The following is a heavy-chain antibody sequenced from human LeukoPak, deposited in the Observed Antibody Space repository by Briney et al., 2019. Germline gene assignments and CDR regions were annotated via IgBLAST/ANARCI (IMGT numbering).Heavy chain of an antibody. CDR1: GGSFSGYY. CDR3: AIRSHYCSSSGISY. CDR2: IYHRVST. Sequence: MSSETLSLTCAVYGGSFSGYYWSWIRQPPGKVLEWIGEIYHRVSTNYNPSLKSRVAISVDTSTNQFSLKLSSVTAADTAVYYCAIRSHYCSSSGISYWGQGTLVTVSS. J-gene: IGHJ4*02. D-gene: IGHD6-6*01. V-gene: IGHV4-34*01.